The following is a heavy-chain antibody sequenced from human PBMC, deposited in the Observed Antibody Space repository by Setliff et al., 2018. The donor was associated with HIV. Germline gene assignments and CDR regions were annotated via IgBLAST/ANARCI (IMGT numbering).Heavy chain of an antibody. CDR3: EREIRTVYTGGHYFYGIDV. CDR1: GFTFSSYD. Sequence: PGGSLRLSCEASGFTFSSYDFHWVRQAAGKGLEWVSAIGTGGHTYYVDPVKGRFTISRENARNSLYLQMNSLRAGDTAVYYCEREIRTVYTGGHYFYGIDVWGQGTAVTVSS. CDR2: IGTGGHT. V-gene: IGHV3-13*01. J-gene: IGHJ6*02. D-gene: IGHD3-16*01.